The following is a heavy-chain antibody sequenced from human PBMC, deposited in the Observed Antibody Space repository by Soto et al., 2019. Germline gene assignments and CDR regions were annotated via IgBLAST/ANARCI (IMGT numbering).Heavy chain of an antibody. D-gene: IGHD3-10*01. CDR2: ISSSGTSI. V-gene: IGHV3-11*01. CDR1: EVTFSDCY. Sequence: QVQLVESGGGLVKPGGSLRLSCAVYEVTFSDCYSKWIRQAPGKGLEWVSYISSSGTSINYAGSVKGRFTISRDNAKNSLYLQMNSLRAEDPAMYYCARVRFGEWGYAMDVWGQGTTVTVSS. J-gene: IGHJ6*02. CDR3: ARVRFGEWGYAMDV.